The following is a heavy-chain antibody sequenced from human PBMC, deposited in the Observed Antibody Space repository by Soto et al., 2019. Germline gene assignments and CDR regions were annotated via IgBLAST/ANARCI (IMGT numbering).Heavy chain of an antibody. Sequence: GGSLRLSCAASGFTFSDYWMSWVRQAPGTGLEWVANIRQDGSERYCVDSVKGQFTISRDNAKNSLYLQMNSLRAEDTAVYYCARELSNPPRGHYYYYMDVWGKGTTVTVSS. CDR1: GFTFSDYW. V-gene: IGHV3-7*01. CDR3: ARELSNPPRGHYYYYMDV. CDR2: IRQDGSER. D-gene: IGHD4-4*01. J-gene: IGHJ6*03.